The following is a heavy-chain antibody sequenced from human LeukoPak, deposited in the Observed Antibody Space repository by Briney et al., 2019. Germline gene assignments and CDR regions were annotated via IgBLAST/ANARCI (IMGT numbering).Heavy chain of an antibody. CDR3: ARRALMSTTVTRGGTDFYYALDV. D-gene: IGHD4-11*01. CDR2: IHPSGST. J-gene: IGHJ6*02. CDR1: GDSISSYY. V-gene: IGHV4-4*07. Sequence: SETLSLTCTVSGDSISSYYWSWVRQPAGKGLEWIGRIHPSGSTNYNPSLKSRVTLSVDTSKNQFSLKLSSVTAADTAVYYCARRALMSTTVTRGGTDFYYALDVWGQGTTVTVSS.